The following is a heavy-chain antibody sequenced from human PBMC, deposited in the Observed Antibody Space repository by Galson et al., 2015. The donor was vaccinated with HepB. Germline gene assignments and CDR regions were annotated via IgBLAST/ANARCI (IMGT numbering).Heavy chain of an antibody. CDR3: AREELLWFGEYYYYYGMDV. CDR1: GFTFSSYS. D-gene: IGHD3-10*01. J-gene: IGHJ6*02. Sequence: SLRLSCAASGFTFSSYSMNWVRQAPGKGLEWVSYISSSSSTIYYADSVKGRFTISRDNAKNSLYLQMNSLRAEDTAVYYCAREELLWFGEYYYYYGMDVWGQGTTVTVSS. CDR2: ISSSSSTI. V-gene: IGHV3-48*01.